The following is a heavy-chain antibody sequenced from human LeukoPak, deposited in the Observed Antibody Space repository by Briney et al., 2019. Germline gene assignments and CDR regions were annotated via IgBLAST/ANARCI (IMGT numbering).Heavy chain of an antibody. Sequence: SETLSLTCTVSGGSISSGGYYWSWIRQHPGKGLEWTGYIYYSGSTYYNPSLKSRVTISVDTSKNQFSLKLSSVTAADTAVYYCARTQGENYYYYGMDVWGQGTTVTVSS. V-gene: IGHV4-31*03. J-gene: IGHJ6*02. CDR1: GGSISSGGYY. CDR2: IYYSGST. CDR3: ARTQGENYYYYGMDV.